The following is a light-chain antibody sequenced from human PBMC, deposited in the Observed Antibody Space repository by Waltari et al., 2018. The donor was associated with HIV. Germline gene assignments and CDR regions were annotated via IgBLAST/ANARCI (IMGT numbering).Light chain of an antibody. V-gene: IGLV7-43*01. CDR3: MLSYRSLYL. J-gene: IGLJ2*01. CDR2: SST. Sequence: QAVVTQEPSVTVSPGGTVTPNCTSSTGPVDIGHYANWFQQRHGQAPRPLFYSSTRRHSLTPERFSASLVDGRAALILSAVWTEDEAVYYCMLSYRSLYLFGGGTKVTV. CDR1: TGPVDIGHY.